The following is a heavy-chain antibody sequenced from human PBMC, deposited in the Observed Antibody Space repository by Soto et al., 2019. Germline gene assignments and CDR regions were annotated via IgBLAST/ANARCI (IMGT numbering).Heavy chain of an antibody. CDR2: ISAYNGNT. D-gene: IGHD3-3*01. CDR3: ARDSGSDFWSGYYTQVDY. V-gene: IGHV1-18*01. J-gene: IGHJ4*02. Sequence: QVQLVQSGAEVKKPGASVKVSCKASGYTFTSYGISWVRQAPGQGLEWMGWISAYNGNTNYAQKLQGRVTMTTDTSTITAYMELRSLRSDDTGVYYCARDSGSDFWSGYYTQVDYWGQGTLVTVSS. CDR1: GYTFTSYG.